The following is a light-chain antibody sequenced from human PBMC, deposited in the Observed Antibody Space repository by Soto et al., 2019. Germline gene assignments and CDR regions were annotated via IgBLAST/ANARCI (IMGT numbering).Light chain of an antibody. CDR3: GLWDYSLSASYV. Sequence: VLTQPPSVSAAPGQKVTISCSGSSSNIGNDYVSWYQQLPGTAPKLLIYDNNKRPSGIPDRFSGSKSGTSATLGITGLQTGDEADYYCGLWDYSLSASYVFGTGTKVTVL. CDR1: SSNIGNDY. J-gene: IGLJ1*01. CDR2: DNN. V-gene: IGLV1-51*01.